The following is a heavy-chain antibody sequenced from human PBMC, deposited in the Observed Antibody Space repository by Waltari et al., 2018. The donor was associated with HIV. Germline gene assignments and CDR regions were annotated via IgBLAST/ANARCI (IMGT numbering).Heavy chain of an antibody. Sequence: QVQLQASGPGLVKPSQTLSLTCTVSGGSISSGSYYWSWIRPPAGKGLEWIGRIYTSGSTNYNPSLKSRVTISVDTSKNQFSLKLSSVTAADTAVYYCARDRNYYYDSSGYFFNAFDIWGQGTMVTVSS. CDR2: IYTSGST. D-gene: IGHD3-22*01. CDR3: ARDRNYYYDSSGYFFNAFDI. CDR1: GGSISSGSYY. J-gene: IGHJ3*02. V-gene: IGHV4-61*02.